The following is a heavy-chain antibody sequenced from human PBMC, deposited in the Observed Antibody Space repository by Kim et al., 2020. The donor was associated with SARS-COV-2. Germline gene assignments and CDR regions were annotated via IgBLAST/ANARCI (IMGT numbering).Heavy chain of an antibody. CDR1: GGSISSYY. CDR3: ARGGDYYDSSGYYYYFDY. CDR2: IYYSGST. V-gene: IGHV4-59*01. Sequence: SETLSLTCTVSGGSISSYYWSWIRQPPGKGLEWIGYIYYSGSTNYNPSLKSRVTISVDTSKNQFSLKLSSVTAADTAVYYCARGGDYYDSSGYYYYFDYWGQGTLLTVSS. J-gene: IGHJ4*02. D-gene: IGHD3-22*01.